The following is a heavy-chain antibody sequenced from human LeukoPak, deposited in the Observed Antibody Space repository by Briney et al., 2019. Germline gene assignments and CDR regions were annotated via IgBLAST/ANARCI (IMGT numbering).Heavy chain of an antibody. CDR1: GGTFSSYA. Sequence: SVKVSCKASGGTFSSYAISWVRQAPGQGLEWMGRIIPILGIANYAQKFQGRVTITADKSTSTAYMELSSLRSEDTAVYYCARSPYYYDSSGYSFQAWGQGTLVTVSS. D-gene: IGHD3-22*01. V-gene: IGHV1-69*04. J-gene: IGHJ5*02. CDR3: ARSPYYYDSSGYSFQA. CDR2: IIPILGIA.